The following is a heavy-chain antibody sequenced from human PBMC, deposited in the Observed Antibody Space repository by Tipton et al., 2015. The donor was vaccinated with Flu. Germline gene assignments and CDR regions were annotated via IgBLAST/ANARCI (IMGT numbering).Heavy chain of an antibody. Sequence: VQLVQSGGGLVQPGGSLRLSCTVSGFTFSSYEMNWVRQAPGKGLEWLSYISSIGTTISYADSVKGRFTISRDNAKNSLYLQLNNLRGEDTAVYYCAKDNDPSNVPHYWGQGTLVTVSS. CDR3: AKDNDPSNVPHY. J-gene: IGHJ4*02. CDR1: GFTFSSYE. D-gene: IGHD1-1*01. V-gene: IGHV3-48*03. CDR2: ISSIGTTI.